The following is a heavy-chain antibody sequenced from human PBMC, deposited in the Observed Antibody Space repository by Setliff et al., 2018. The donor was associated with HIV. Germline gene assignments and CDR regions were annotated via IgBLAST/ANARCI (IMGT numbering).Heavy chain of an antibody. CDR3: ARAPPGIQNDAFDV. J-gene: IGHJ3*01. CDR2: YYNGGT. CDR1: GASINSHY. V-gene: IGHV4-59*08. Sequence: PSETLSLTCTVSGASINSHYWNWVRQSPAKGLEWIGYYYNGGTSYNPSLKSRVTISVDTSKNQFSLRLTSVTAADTAVYYCARAPPGIQNDAFDVWGQGTMVTVSS.